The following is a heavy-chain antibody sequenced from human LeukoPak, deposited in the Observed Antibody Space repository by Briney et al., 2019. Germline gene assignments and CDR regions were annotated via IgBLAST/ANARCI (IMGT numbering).Heavy chain of an antibody. D-gene: IGHD2-21*01. CDR3: ARGLWWSKYYFDY. J-gene: IGHJ4*02. Sequence: GGSLRLSCTASGFTFSTFSMHWVRQAPGEGLQWVSSISSGSDFIYYADSVKGRFTISRDNAKNSLFLQMNSLRAEDTAVYYCARGLWWSKYYFDYWGQGTLVTVSS. CDR1: GFTFSTFS. CDR2: ISSGSDFI. V-gene: IGHV3-21*04.